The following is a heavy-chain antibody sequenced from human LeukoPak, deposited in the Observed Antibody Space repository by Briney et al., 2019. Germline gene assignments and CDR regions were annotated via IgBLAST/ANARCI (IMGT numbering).Heavy chain of an antibody. CDR1: GFTFSSYW. V-gene: IGHV3-74*01. J-gene: IGHJ4*02. D-gene: IGHD4-23*01. Sequence: GGSLRLSCAASGFTFSSYWIHWVRQAPRKGLVWVSRINSDGSDTTYADSVKGRFTISRDNAKNTLYLQMNSLRAEDTAVYYCAREGRDYGGNPFDYWGQGTLVTVSS. CDR2: INSDGSDT. CDR3: AREGRDYGGNPFDY.